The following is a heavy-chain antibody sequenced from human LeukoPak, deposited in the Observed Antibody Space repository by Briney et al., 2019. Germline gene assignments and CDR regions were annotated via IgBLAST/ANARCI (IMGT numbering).Heavy chain of an antibody. Sequence: ASVKVSCKASGYTFTGYYMHWVRQAPGQGLEWMGWINPNSGGTNYAQKFQGRVTMTRDTSISTAYMELSRLRSDDTAAYYCARDLIWFGESNVDYWGQGTLVTVSS. CDR3: ARDLIWFGESNVDY. D-gene: IGHD3-10*01. CDR2: INPNSGGT. CDR1: GYTFTGYY. J-gene: IGHJ4*02. V-gene: IGHV1-2*02.